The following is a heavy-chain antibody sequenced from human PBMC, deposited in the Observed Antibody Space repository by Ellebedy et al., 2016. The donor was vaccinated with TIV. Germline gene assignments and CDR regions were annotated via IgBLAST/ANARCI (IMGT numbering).Heavy chain of an antibody. V-gene: IGHV1-2*02. CDR1: GYTFTGYY. J-gene: IGHJ5*02. D-gene: IGHD5-24*01. Sequence: AASVTVSCKASGYTFTGYYMHWVRQAPGQGLQWMGWINPKSGGTNYAQKFQGRVTMTRDTSISTAYMELSRLRSDDTAVYYCARDLGRDGYHPWGQGTLVTVSS. CDR2: INPKSGGT. CDR3: ARDLGRDGYHP.